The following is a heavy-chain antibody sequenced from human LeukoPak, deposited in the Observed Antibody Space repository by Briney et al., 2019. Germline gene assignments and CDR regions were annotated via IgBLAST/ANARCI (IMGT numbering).Heavy chain of an antibody. CDR2: IWYDGSDE. CDR3: ARGYYDSSGYQASDI. Sequence: GGSLRLSCATSGFSLSSYAMSWVRQAPGKGLEWVAFIWYDGSDEYYADSVKGRFTISRDNSKNTLYLQMNSLRAEDTAVYYCARGYYDSSGYQASDIWGQGTMVTVSS. J-gene: IGHJ3*02. D-gene: IGHD3-22*01. V-gene: IGHV3-33*08. CDR1: GFSLSSYA.